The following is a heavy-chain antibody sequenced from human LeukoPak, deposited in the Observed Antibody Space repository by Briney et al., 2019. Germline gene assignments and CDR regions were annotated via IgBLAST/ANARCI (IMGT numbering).Heavy chain of an antibody. V-gene: IGHV4-39*01. CDR2: IYYSGSS. CDR3: ARRRYYDSTGLLD. D-gene: IGHD3-22*01. J-gene: IGHJ1*01. CDR1: GDSISSSSYY. Sequence: SETLSLTCTVSGDSISSSSYYWGWGRQPPGKGLEWIADIYYSGSSYYSPSLKSRVTISLDTSKNQFSLKLRSVTAADTAVYFCARRRYYDSTGLLDWGQGTLVSVSS.